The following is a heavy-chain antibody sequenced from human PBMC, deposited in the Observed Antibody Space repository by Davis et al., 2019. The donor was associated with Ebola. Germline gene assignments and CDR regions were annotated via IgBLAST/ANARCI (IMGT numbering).Heavy chain of an antibody. CDR2: IYSGGST. CDR3: ARGSYGSGRGVVVDV. CDR1: GFTVSSNY. V-gene: IGHV3-53*04. J-gene: IGHJ6*02. D-gene: IGHD3-10*01. Sequence: GESLKISCAASGFTVSSNYMSWVRQAPGKGLEWVSVIYSGGSTYYADSVKGRFTISRHNSKNTLYLQMNRLRAEDTAVYYCARGSYGSGRGVVVDVWGQGTTVTVSS.